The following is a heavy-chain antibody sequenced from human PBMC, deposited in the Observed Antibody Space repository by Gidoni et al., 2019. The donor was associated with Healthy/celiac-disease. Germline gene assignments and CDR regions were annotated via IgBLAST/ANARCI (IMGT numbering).Heavy chain of an antibody. V-gene: IGHV4-34*01. J-gene: IGHJ6*02. CDR3: ARSKLRSYSSGRYGMDV. CDR1: GGSFSGYY. CDR2: INHSGST. D-gene: IGHD6-19*01. Sequence: QVQLQQWGAGLLKPSETLSLTCAVYGGSFSGYYWSWIRQPPGKGLEWIGEINHSGSTNYNPSLKSRVTISVDTSKNQFSLKLSSVTAADTAVYYCARSKLRSYSSGRYGMDVWGQGTTVTVSS.